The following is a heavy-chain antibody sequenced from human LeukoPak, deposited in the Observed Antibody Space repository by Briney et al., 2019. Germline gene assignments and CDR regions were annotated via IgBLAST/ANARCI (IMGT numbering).Heavy chain of an antibody. CDR1: GYTFTRYC. J-gene: IGHJ4*02. D-gene: IGHD1-26*01. V-gene: IGHV5-51*01. Sequence: GESLQISCKAAGYTFTRYCSSWVRPVPRKGLELMGIIFPGDSESNTRYSPSVQGHITISVDKSTSTAYLQRSSLKASDTAMYYCAREDGSYKYYFDYWGQGTLVTVSS. CDR2: IFPGDSESNT. CDR3: AREDGSYKYYFDY.